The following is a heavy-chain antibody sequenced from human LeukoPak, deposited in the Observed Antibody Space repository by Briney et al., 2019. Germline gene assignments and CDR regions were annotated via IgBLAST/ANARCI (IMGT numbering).Heavy chain of an antibody. V-gene: IGHV3-23*01. Sequence: GGSLRLSCAASGFTFSNYAMSWVRQAPGKGLEWVSAISGSGGSTYYADSVKGRFTISRDNSENTLYMQMNSLRAEDTAVYYCARAYCGGDCYTFDYWGQGTLVTVSS. CDR2: ISGSGGST. CDR1: GFTFSNYA. D-gene: IGHD2-21*02. J-gene: IGHJ4*02. CDR3: ARAYCGGDCYTFDY.